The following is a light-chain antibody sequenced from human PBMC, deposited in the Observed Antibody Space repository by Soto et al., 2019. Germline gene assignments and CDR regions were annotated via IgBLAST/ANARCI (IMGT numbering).Light chain of an antibody. CDR3: GTWDSSLKGV. Sequence: QSVLTQPPSVSAAPGQKVTISCSGSSSNIGNNYVSWYQQLPGTAPKLLIYENNKRPSGIPDRFSGSESGTSATLGITGLQTGDEADYYCGTWDSSLKGVFGGGTKLTVL. V-gene: IGLV1-51*02. CDR1: SSNIGNNY. CDR2: ENN. J-gene: IGLJ2*01.